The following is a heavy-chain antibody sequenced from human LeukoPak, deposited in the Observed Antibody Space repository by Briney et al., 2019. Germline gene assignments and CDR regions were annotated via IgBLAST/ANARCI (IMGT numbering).Heavy chain of an antibody. CDR1: GFTFDDYG. J-gene: IGHJ6*03. CDR2: INWNGGST. CDR3: AREPPPNLDYGGNSQDYYYYYYMDV. V-gene: IGHV3-20*04. D-gene: IGHD4-23*01. Sequence: PGGSLRLSCAASGFTFDDYGMSWVRQAPGKGLEWVSGINWNGGSTVYADSVKGRFTISRDNAKNSLYLQMNSLRAEDTALYYCAREPPPNLDYGGNSQDYYYYYYMDVWGKGTTVTVSS.